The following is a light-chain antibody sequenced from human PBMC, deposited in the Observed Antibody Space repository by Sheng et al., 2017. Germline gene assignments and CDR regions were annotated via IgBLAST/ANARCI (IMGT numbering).Light chain of an antibody. CDR2: AAS. CDR3: QKYNSAPLT. V-gene: IGKV1-27*01. Sequence: DIQMTQSPSSLSASVGDRVTITCRASQDITNYLAWYQQKPGKVPKLQIYAASTLQSGVPSRFSGSGSGTDFTLTISSLQPEDVATYYCQKYNSAPLTFGGGTKVEIK. J-gene: IGKJ4*01. CDR1: QDITNY.